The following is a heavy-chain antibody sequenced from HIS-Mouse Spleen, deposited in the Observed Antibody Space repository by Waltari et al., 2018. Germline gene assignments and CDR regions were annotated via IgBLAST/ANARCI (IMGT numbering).Heavy chain of an antibody. J-gene: IGHJ4*02. CDR2: INHSGST. Sequence: QVQLQQWGAGLLKPSETLSLTCAVYGGSFSGYYWSWFRQPPGKGLEWIGEINHSGSTNYNPSLKSRVTISVDTSKNQFSLKLRSVTAADTAVYYCARDYSNYLYYFDYWGQGTLVTVSS. CDR3: ARDYSNYLYYFDY. D-gene: IGHD4-4*01. CDR1: GGSFSGYY. V-gene: IGHV4-34*01.